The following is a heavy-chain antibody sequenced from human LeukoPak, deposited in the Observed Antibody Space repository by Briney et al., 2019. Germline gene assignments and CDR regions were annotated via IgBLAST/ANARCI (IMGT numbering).Heavy chain of an antibody. J-gene: IGHJ5*02. D-gene: IGHD3-16*01. V-gene: IGHV4-38-2*01. CDR2: IYHSGST. Sequence: PSETLSLTCAVSGYSISSGYYWGWIRQPPGKGLEWIGSIYHSGSTYYNPSLKSRVTISVDTSKNQFSLKLSSVTPADTAVYYCAAGGPGDWFDPWGQGTLLTVPS. CDR3: AAGGPGDWFDP. CDR1: GYSISSGYY.